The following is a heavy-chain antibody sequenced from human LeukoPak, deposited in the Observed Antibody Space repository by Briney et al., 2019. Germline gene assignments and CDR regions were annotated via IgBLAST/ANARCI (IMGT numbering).Heavy chain of an antibody. Sequence: SETLSLTCTVSGGSISSYYWSWIRQPAGKGLEWIGRIYTSGSTNFNPSLKSRVTMSVDTSKNQFSLKLSSVTAADTAVYYCARDTRQLVPYMDVWGKGTTVTVSS. CDR3: ARDTRQLVPYMDV. D-gene: IGHD6-6*01. CDR1: GGSISSYY. CDR2: IYTSGST. J-gene: IGHJ6*03. V-gene: IGHV4-4*07.